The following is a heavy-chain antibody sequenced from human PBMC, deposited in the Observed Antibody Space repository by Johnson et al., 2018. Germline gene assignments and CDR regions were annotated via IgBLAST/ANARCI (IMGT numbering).Heavy chain of an antibody. CDR2: IKQDGSER. CDR1: GFSFSSHW. Sequence: EVQLVESGGGLVQPGGSLRLSCAASGFSFSSHWMNWVRQAPGKGLEWVANIKQDGSERYYGDSVTGRFTIARDNAKNLLYLQMNSLRAEDTAVYYCARDSGGVIADAFDIWGQGTMVTVSS. J-gene: IGHJ3*02. CDR3: ARDSGGVIADAFDI. V-gene: IGHV3-7*01. D-gene: IGHD3-10*01.